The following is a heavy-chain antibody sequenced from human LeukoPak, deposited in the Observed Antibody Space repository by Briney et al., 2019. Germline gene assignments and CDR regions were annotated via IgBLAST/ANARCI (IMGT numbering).Heavy chain of an antibody. Sequence: SQTLSVTCAISGDSVSSDSATWNWIRQSPSRGLEWLGRTYYRSKWYNDYAVSVKSRITINPDTSKNQFSLQLNSVTPEDTAVYYCARDLYSSGWYSSDWGQGTRVPLSS. CDR1: GDSVSSDSAT. CDR3: ARDLYSSGWYSSD. CDR2: TYYRSKWYN. J-gene: IGHJ4*02. D-gene: IGHD6-19*01. V-gene: IGHV6-1*01.